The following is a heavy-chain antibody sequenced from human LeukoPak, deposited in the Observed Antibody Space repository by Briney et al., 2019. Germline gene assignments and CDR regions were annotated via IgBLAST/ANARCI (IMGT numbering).Heavy chain of an antibody. V-gene: IGHV5-51*01. D-gene: IGHD4-17*01. CDR1: GYSFTNYW. Sequence: GESLKISCKGSGYSFTNYWIGWVRPMPGKGLEWMGIIYPGDSDTRYSPSFQGQVTISADKSISTAYLQWSSLKASDTAMYYCARHQLDGDYNLVDAFDIWGQGTMVTVSS. CDR3: ARHQLDGDYNLVDAFDI. CDR2: IYPGDSDT. J-gene: IGHJ3*02.